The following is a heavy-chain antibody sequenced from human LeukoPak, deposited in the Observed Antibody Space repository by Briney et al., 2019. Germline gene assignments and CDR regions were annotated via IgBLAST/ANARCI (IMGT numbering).Heavy chain of an antibody. CDR3: ATVLLRVRGWHHIDY. CDR1: GGTFSSYA. V-gene: IGHV1-69*06. D-gene: IGHD3-10*01. Sequence: SVKVSCKASGGTFSSYAISWVRQAPGQGLEWMGGIIPIFGTANYAQKFQGRVTITADKSTSTAYMELSSLRSEDTAVYYCATVLLRVRGWHHIDYWGQGTLVTVSS. J-gene: IGHJ4*02. CDR2: IIPIFGTA.